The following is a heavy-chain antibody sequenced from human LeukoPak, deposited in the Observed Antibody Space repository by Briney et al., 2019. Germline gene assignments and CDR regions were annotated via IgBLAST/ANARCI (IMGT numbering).Heavy chain of an antibody. J-gene: IGHJ5*02. V-gene: IGHV4-39*01. CDR3: ARHGIQLGLRYFDP. Sequence: SETLSLTCTVSGGSISSSSYYWGWIRQPPGKGLEWIGSIYYSGSTYYNPSLKSRVTISVDTSKNQFSLKLSSVTAADTAVYYCARHGIQLGLRYFDPWGQATLVTVSS. CDR2: IYYSGST. D-gene: IGHD5-18*01. CDR1: GGSISSSSYY.